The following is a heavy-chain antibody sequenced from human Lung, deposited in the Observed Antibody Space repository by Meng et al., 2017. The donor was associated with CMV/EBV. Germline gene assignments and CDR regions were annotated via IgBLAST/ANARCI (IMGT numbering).Heavy chain of an antibody. CDR3: ARRPFLYCGTDCELDF. Sequence: GEXXKISCEGSGYSFASYCIGWVRQMPGKGLEWMGIIYPSDSDTIYNPSFQGQVTISADTSISTAYLQWNSLKASDTAMYYCARRPFLYCGTDCELDFWGQGXLVTVSS. J-gene: IGHJ4*02. D-gene: IGHD2-21*01. V-gene: IGHV5-51*01. CDR2: IYPSDSDT. CDR1: GYSFASYC.